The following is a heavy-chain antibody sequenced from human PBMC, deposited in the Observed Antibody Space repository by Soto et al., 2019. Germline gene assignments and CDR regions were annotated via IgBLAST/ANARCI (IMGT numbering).Heavy chain of an antibody. J-gene: IGHJ4*02. CDR2: VFYSGAT. CDR1: GGPIKTGDYY. V-gene: IGHV4-30-4*01. Sequence: QVQLKESGPGLVKPSETLSLTCNVSGGPIKTGDYYWNWIRQPPGKGLEWIGYVFYSGATNYSPSLKSQAAISLDTPKNQFSLSLTSVTAADTAVYYCARAGFSYGHLLFWGQGIRVTVST. CDR3: ARAGFSYGHLLF. D-gene: IGHD3-10*01.